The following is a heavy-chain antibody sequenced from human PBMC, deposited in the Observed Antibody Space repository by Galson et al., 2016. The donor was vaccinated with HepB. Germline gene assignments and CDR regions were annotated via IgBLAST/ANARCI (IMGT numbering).Heavy chain of an antibody. CDR2: TSSDGSNE. CDR3: AKGGPEGTGTLDS. D-gene: IGHD1-14*01. V-gene: IGHV3-30*18. J-gene: IGHJ4*02. CDR1: GVIFSNHA. Sequence: SLRLSCAVSGVIFSNHAMHWVRQAPGQGLEWVAVTSSDGSNEYYVDSVKGRFAISRDNSKNTLFLQMNSLRGDDTAVYFCAKGGPEGTGTLDSWGQGTQVTVSS.